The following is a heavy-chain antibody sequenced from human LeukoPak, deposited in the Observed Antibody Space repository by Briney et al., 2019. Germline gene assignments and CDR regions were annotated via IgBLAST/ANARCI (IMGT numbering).Heavy chain of an antibody. V-gene: IGHV3-11*04. D-gene: IGHD3-3*01. CDR1: GGSFSGYY. J-gene: IGHJ4*02. Sequence: LSLTCAVYGGSFSGYYWSWIRQAPGKGLEWVSYISSSGSTIYYADSVKGRFTISRDNAKNSLYLQMNSLRAEDTAVYYCARGYDSWTLFDYWGQGTLVTVSS. CDR2: ISSSGSTI. CDR3: ARGYDSWTLFDY.